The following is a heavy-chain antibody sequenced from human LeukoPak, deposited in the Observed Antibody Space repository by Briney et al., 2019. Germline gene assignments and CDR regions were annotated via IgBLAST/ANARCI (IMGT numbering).Heavy chain of an antibody. Sequence: PGGSLRLPCAASGFTFSSYSMNWVRQAPGKGLEWVSSISSSSSYIYYADSVKGRFTISRDNAKNSLYLQMNSLRAEDTAVYYCARGVVPAAIHAGYWGQGTLVTVSS. D-gene: IGHD2-2*01. J-gene: IGHJ4*02. V-gene: IGHV3-21*01. CDR1: GFTFSSYS. CDR3: ARGVVPAAIHAGY. CDR2: ISSSSSYI.